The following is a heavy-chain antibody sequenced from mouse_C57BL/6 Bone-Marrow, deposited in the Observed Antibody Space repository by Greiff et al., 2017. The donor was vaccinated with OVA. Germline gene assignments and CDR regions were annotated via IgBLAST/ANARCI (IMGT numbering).Heavy chain of an antibody. CDR3: ARTYYSSRGDY. CDR2: IDPSDSYT. D-gene: IGHD2-12*01. Sequence: QVQLQQPGAELVKPGASVKLSCKASGYTFTSYWMQWVKQRPGQGLEWIGEIDPSDSYTNYNQKFKGKATLTVDTSSSTAYMQLSSLTSEDSAVYYCARTYYSSRGDYWGQGTTLTVSS. V-gene: IGHV1-50*01. J-gene: IGHJ2*01. CDR1: GYTFTSYW.